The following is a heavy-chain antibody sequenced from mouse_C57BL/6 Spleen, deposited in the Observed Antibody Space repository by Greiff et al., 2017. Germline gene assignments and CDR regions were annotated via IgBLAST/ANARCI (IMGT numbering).Heavy chain of an antibody. CDR2: ILPGSGST. D-gene: IGHD1-1*01. V-gene: IGHV1-9*01. Sequence: VQLQQSGAELMKPGASVKLSCKATGYTFTGYWIEWVKQRPGHGLEWIGEILPGSGSTNYNEKFKGKATFTADTSSNTAYMQLSSLTTEDSASYYCARGYYGSSYPFAYWGQGTLVTVSA. J-gene: IGHJ3*01. CDR1: GYTFTGYW. CDR3: ARGYYGSSYPFAY.